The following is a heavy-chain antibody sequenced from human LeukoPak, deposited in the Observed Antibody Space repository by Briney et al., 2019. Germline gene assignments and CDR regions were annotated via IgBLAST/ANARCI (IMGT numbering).Heavy chain of an antibody. CDR2: ISGSGGST. Sequence: GGSLRLSCAASGFTFSSYAMSWVRQAPGNGLEWVSAISGSGGSTYYADSVKGRFTISRDNSKNTLYLQMNSLRAEDTAVYYCAKDGRYCSSTSCPSYYYYYGMDVWGQGTTVTVSS. CDR3: AKDGRYCSSTSCPSYYYYYGMDV. CDR1: GFTFSSYA. J-gene: IGHJ6*02. D-gene: IGHD2-2*01. V-gene: IGHV3-23*01.